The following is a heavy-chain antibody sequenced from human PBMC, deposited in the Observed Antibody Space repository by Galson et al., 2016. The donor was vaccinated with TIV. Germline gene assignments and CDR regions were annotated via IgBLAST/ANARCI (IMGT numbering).Heavy chain of an antibody. CDR2: IYYTGTT. D-gene: IGHD5/OR15-5a*01. J-gene: IGHJ3*02. Sequence: ETLSLTCSVSGGSISSSGYYWGWVRQPPGKGLEWIGSIYYTGTTYYKPSLKTRVTISVDRSKNQFSLRLSSVTAADTAKYYCARPDSVSSYYAFDIWGQGTMVTVSS. V-gene: IGHV4-39*07. CDR1: GGSISSSGYY. CDR3: ARPDSVSSYYAFDI.